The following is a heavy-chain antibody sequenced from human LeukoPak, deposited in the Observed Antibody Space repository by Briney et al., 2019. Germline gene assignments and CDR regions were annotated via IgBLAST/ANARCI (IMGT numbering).Heavy chain of an antibody. V-gene: IGHV3-13*05. J-gene: IGHJ6*04. CDR3: ARGAAAGTGSYYYYGMDV. Sequence: GGSLRLSCAASGFTFSSYDMHWVRQATGKGLEWVSAIGTAGDPYYPGSVKGRFTISRENAKNSLYLQMNSLRAGDTAVYYCARGAAAGTGSYYYYGMDVWGKGTTVTVSS. CDR2: IGTAGDP. CDR1: GFTFSSYD. D-gene: IGHD6-13*01.